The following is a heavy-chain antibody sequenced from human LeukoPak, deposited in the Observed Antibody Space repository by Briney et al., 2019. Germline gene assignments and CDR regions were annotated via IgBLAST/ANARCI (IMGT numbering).Heavy chain of an antibody. D-gene: IGHD4-23*01. J-gene: IGHJ4*02. Sequence: SETLSLTCAVYGRSFSGYYWSWIRQPPGKGLEWIGEINHSGSTDYNPSLKSRVTISVDTSKNQFSLKLSSVTAADTAAYYCARGPAAVVTPFDYWGQGTLVTVSS. CDR1: GRSFSGYY. V-gene: IGHV4-34*01. CDR3: ARGPAAVVTPFDY. CDR2: INHSGST.